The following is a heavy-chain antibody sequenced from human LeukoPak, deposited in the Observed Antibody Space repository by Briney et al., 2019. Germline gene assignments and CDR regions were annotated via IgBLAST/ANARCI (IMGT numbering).Heavy chain of an antibody. V-gene: IGHV4-38-2*01. CDR1: GYSISSNYY. CDR3: ARARYYFDY. Sequence: SETLSLTCAVSGYSISSNYYWGWIRQPPGKGLEWIGSIYHSGSTYYNPSLKSRVTISVDTSKNQFSLKVSSVTAADTAVYYCARARYYFDYWGQGTLVTVSS. CDR2: IYHSGST. J-gene: IGHJ4*02.